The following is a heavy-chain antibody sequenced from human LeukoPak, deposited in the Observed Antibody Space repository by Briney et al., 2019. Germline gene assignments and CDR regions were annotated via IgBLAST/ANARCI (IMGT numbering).Heavy chain of an antibody. Sequence: QSGGSLRLSCAASGFTFSSFWMSWVRQAPGKGLEWVANIKQDGSEKYYVDSVKGRFTISRDNAKNSLYLQMNSLRAEDTALYYCAKDTYSSSLMGFDYWGQGTLVTVSS. CDR3: AKDTYSSSLMGFDY. CDR2: IKQDGSEK. D-gene: IGHD6-6*01. J-gene: IGHJ4*02. CDR1: GFTFSSFW. V-gene: IGHV3-7*03.